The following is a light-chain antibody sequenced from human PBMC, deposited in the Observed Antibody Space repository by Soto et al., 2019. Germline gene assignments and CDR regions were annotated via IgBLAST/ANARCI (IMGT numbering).Light chain of an antibody. CDR1: TSDVGGFNY. Sequence: QSALTQPPSASGSPGQSVTISCTGTTSDVGGFNYVSWYQQHPGKAPKLMIYEVSQRPSGVPDRFSGSKSGNTASLTVSGLQAEDAAYYYCGSYAGDTDGVFGGGTKVTVL. CDR2: EVS. J-gene: IGLJ3*02. CDR3: GSYAGDTDGV. V-gene: IGLV2-8*01.